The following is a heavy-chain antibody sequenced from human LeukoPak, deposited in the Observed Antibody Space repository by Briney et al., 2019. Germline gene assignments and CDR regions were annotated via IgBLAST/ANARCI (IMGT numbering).Heavy chain of an antibody. CDR3: AKGSFSHSYYYDSSGYFPGY. CDR2: ISGSGGST. D-gene: IGHD3-22*01. Sequence: QPGGSLRHSCAASGFTSSSYAMSWVRQAPGKGLEWVSPISGSGGSTYYADSVKGRFTISRDNSPNTLYLPMNSLRAEDTAVYYCAKGSFSHSYYYDSSGYFPGYWGQGTLVTVSS. CDR1: GFTSSSYA. J-gene: IGHJ4*02. V-gene: IGHV3-23*01.